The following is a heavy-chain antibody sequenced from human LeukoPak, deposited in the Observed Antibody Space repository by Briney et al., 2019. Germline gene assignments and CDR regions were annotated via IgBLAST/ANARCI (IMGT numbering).Heavy chain of an antibody. CDR2: ISRGAIDI. V-gene: IGHV3-23*01. D-gene: IGHD3-16*01. CDR3: TKEVWGNYPD. Sequence: GGSLRLSCAASGFPFGIYAMTWVRQAPGKGLEWVSAISRGAIDIYYADSVQGRFTISRDDSENAVYLQMNNLRSEDTAVYYCTKEVWGNYPDWGQGTLVTVSS. CDR1: GFPFGIYA. J-gene: IGHJ4*02.